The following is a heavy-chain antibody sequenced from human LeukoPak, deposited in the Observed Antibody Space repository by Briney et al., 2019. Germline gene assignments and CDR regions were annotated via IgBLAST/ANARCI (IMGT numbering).Heavy chain of an antibody. V-gene: IGHV4-34*01. J-gene: IGHJ6*03. CDR2: INHSGST. D-gene: IGHD6-13*01. Sequence: PSETLSLTCAVYGGSFSGYYWSWIRQPPGKGLEWIGEINHSGSTNYNPSLKSRVTISVDTSKNQFSLKLSSVTAADTAVYYCARGSGAAARLYYYYMDVWGKGTTVTVSS. CDR3: ARGSGAAARLYYYYMDV. CDR1: GGSFSGYY.